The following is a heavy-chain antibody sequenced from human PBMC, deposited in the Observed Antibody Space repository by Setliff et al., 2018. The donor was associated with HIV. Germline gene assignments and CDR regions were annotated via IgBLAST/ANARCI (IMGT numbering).Heavy chain of an antibody. J-gene: IGHJ4*02. V-gene: IGHV3-7*03. D-gene: IGHD3-9*01. CDR1: GFTFGKYW. CDR3: ARPPPSLQDFDFVFDS. CDR2: IRQDGKEK. Sequence: GGSLRLSCATSGFTFGKYWMTWFRQAPAKGLEWVATIRQDGKEKYYVDSVKGRFTVSRDNRRGLLRLQMSSLTVEDTAVYYCARPPPSLQDFDFVFDSWGQGTLVTVSS.